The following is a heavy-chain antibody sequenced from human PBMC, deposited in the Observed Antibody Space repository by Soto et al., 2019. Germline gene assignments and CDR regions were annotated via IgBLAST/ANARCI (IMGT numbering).Heavy chain of an antibody. D-gene: IGHD3-10*01. CDR3: ALSLREGYYFDY. Sequence: SVKVSCKTSGGTISSYAISWGRQAPGQGLEWMGGIIPIFGTANYAQKFQGRVTITADESTSTAYMELSSLRSEDTAVYYCALSLREGYYFDYWGQGTLVTVSS. CDR2: IIPIFGTA. V-gene: IGHV1-69*13. CDR1: GGTISSYA. J-gene: IGHJ4*02.